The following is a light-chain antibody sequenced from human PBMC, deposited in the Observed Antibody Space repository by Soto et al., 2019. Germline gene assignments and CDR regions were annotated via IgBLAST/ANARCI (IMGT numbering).Light chain of an antibody. CDR2: NAF. CDR1: QSVSSSY. J-gene: IGKJ4*01. Sequence: ELVLTQSPGTLSLSPGERATLSCRASQSVSSSYLAWYQQKPGQAPRLLIYNAFNRATGIPDRFSGSGSGTEFTLTISSLQSEDFAVYYCQQYTVWPFTFGGGTKVDI. CDR3: QQYTVWPFT. V-gene: IGKV3-20*01.